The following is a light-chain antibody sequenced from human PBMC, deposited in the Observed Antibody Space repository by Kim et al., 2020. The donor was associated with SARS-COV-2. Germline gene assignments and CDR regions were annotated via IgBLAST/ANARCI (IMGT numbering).Light chain of an antibody. CDR2: RNN. CDR3: AAWDDSLSVV. Sequence: PGQRVTSSCSGSTSNIGSNYAYWYQQLPGTAPKLLIYRNNQRPSGVPDRFSGSKSGTSASLAISGLRSEDEADYYCAAWDDSLSVVSGGGTQLTVL. J-gene: IGLJ2*01. CDR1: TSNIGSNY. V-gene: IGLV1-47*01.